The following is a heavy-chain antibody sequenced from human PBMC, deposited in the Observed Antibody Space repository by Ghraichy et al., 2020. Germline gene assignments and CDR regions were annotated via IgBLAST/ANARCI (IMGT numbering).Heavy chain of an antibody. D-gene: IGHD6-13*01. V-gene: IGHV3-53*01. CDR3: ARGITAAGYFDY. CDR2: IYSGGST. CDR1: GFTVSSNY. J-gene: IGHJ4*02. Sequence: GGSLRLSCAASGFTVSSNYMTWVRQAPGKGLEWVSVIYSGGSTYYADSVKGRFTISRDNSKNMLFLQMNSLRAEDTAIYYCARGITAAGYFDYWGQGTLVTVSS.